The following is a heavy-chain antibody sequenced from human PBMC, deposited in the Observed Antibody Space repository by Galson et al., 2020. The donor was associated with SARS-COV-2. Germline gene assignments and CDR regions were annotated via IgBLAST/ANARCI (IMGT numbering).Heavy chain of an antibody. CDR3: AKGGSGYSKLYFDS. V-gene: IGHV3-23*01. J-gene: IGHJ4*02. CDR1: GFSFGGYA. Sequence: GGSLRLSCAASGFSFGGYAMNWVRQAPGKGLEWVSTISGSGATTYYADSVRGRFSISRDNSRNTVYLQMNNMRADDTAVYYCAKGGSGYSKLYFDSWGQGTLLTVSS. D-gene: IGHD5-12*01. CDR2: ISGSGATT.